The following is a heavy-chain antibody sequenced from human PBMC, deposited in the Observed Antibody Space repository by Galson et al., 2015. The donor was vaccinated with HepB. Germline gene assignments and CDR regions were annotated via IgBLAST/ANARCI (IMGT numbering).Heavy chain of an antibody. CDR1: GGSFSGYY. CDR3: ARLGEDGYRSRRNYYYYYMDV. CDR2: INHSGST. D-gene: IGHD5-24*01. J-gene: IGHJ6*03. Sequence: LTCAVYGGSFSGYYWSWIRQPPGKGLEWIGEINHSGSTNYNPSLKSRVTISVDTSKNQFSLKLSPVTAADTAVYYCARLGEDGYRSRRNYYYYYMDVWGKGTTVTVSS. V-gene: IGHV4-34*01.